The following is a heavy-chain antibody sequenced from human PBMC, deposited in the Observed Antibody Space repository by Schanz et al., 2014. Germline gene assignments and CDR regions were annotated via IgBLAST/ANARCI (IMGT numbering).Heavy chain of an antibody. CDR2: ISGTGGDDT. Sequence: EVHLLESGGGLVQPGGSLRLSCAASGFSFGTYAMSWVRQAPGKGLLWVSSISGTGGDDTYYADSVKGRFTISRDNSKNSLYLQMNSLRAEDTAVYYCARIGGSVFDYWAQGTLVIVSS. D-gene: IGHD3-10*01. CDR3: ARIGGSVFDY. J-gene: IGHJ4*02. CDR1: GFSFGTYA. V-gene: IGHV3-23*01.